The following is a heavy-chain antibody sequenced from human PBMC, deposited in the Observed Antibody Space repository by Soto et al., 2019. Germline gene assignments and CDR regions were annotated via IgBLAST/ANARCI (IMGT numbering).Heavy chain of an antibody. CDR3: ARSVLP. Sequence: QVQLQESGPGLVKPSQTLSLTCTVSGGSISSGGYYWNWIRQHPGKGLEWFGYIYYSGSTYYNPSLQRPVTLSVNTSTNQFSLKPSSMTAADTSVYYCARSVLPWGRAILVTVSS. CDR2: IYYSGST. V-gene: IGHV4-31*01. CDR1: GGSISSGGYY. J-gene: IGHJ5*02.